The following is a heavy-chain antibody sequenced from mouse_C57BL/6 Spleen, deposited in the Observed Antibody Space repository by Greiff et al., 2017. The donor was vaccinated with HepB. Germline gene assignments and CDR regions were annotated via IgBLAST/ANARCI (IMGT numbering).Heavy chain of an antibody. D-gene: IGHD1-1*01. V-gene: IGHV5-9-1*02. CDR2: ISSGGDYI. J-gene: IGHJ2*01. Sequence: EVRLVESGEGLVKPGGSLKLSCAASGFTFSSYAMSWVRQTPEKRLEWVAYISSGGDYIYYADTVKGRFTISRDNARNTLYLQMSSLKSEDTAMYYCTRLITTVVSPYFDYWGQGTTLTVSS. CDR1: GFTFSSYA. CDR3: TRLITTVVSPYFDY.